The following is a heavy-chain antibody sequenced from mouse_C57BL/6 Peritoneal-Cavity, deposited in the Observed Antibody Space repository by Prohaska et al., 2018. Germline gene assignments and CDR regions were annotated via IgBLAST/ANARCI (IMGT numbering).Heavy chain of an antibody. CDR2: INPDSITI. CDR1: GIDFSRYW. J-gene: IGHJ3*01. Sequence: EVKLLKSGGGLVQPGGSLKLSCAASGIDFSRYWMSWVRRAQGKGLEWIGEINPDSITINYAPSLKDKDISSRDNAKNTLYLQMSKVRSEDIDLNYCATYDGNDWFVYWGQGTRVTVS. V-gene: IGHV4-1*01. D-gene: IGHD2-10*01. CDR3: ATYDGNDWFVY.